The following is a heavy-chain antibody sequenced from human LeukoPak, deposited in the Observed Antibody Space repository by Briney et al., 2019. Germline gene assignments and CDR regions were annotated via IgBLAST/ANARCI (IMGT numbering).Heavy chain of an antibody. CDR1: GGSISSHY. CDR3: ARDGRGISSSYNYYYYYMDV. V-gene: IGHV4-59*11. D-gene: IGHD6-13*01. Sequence: PSETLSLTCTVSGGSISSHYWSWIRQPPGKGLEWMGYIYYSGSTNYNPSLKSRVTISVDTSKNQFSLKLSSVTAADTAVYYCARDGRGISSSYNYYYYYMDVWGKGTTVTVSS. J-gene: IGHJ6*03. CDR2: IYYSGST.